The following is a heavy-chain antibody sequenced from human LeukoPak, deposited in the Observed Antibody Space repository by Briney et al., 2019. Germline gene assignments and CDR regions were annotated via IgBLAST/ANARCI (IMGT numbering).Heavy chain of an antibody. V-gene: IGHV1-69*04. Sequence: GASVKVSCKASGGTFSSYAISWVRQAPGQGLEWMGRIIPILGIANYAQKFQGRVTITADKSTSTAYMELSSLRSEDTAVYYCARGSITIFGVVIPWFDPWGQGTLVTVSP. J-gene: IGHJ5*02. CDR1: GGTFSSYA. CDR3: ARGSITIFGVVIPWFDP. D-gene: IGHD3-3*01. CDR2: IIPILGIA.